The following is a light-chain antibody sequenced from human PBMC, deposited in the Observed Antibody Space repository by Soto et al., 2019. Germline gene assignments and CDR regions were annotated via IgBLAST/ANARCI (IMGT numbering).Light chain of an antibody. Sequence: QSALTQPASVSGSPGQSITISCTGTSSDVGGYNSVSWYHQHPGKAPKLMIYDVSNRPSGVSNRFSGSKSGSTASLTISGLQAEDEADYYCSSYTSSSTLIFGGGTKLTVL. V-gene: IGLV2-14*03. J-gene: IGLJ2*01. CDR3: SSYTSSSTLI. CDR1: SSDVGGYNS. CDR2: DVS.